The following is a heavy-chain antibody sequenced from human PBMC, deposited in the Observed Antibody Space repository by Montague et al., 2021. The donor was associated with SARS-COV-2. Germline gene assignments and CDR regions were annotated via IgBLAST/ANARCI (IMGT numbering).Heavy chain of an antibody. CDR2: IYYSGST. J-gene: IGHJ5*02. Sequence: SETLSFTCTVSGGSISSSSYNWGWIRQPPGKGLEWIGSIYYSGSTYYXRSLKSRVTISVDTSKNQFSLKLSSVTAADTAVYYCARQGDQLLLEYWFDPWGQGTLVTISS. V-gene: IGHV4-39*01. D-gene: IGHD2-2*01. CDR3: ARQGDQLLLEYWFDP. CDR1: GGSISSSSYN.